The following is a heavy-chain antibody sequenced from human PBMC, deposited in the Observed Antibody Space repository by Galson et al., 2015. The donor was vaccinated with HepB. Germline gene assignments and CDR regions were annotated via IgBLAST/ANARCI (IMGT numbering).Heavy chain of an antibody. CDR3: ARGTAYYFDY. CDR1: GASISSGSYF. J-gene: IGHJ4*02. Sequence: TLSLTCSVSGASISSGSYFWSWIRQPAGKGLEWIGRLHTSGITNYNPSLKGRVSMSLDTSKTQLSLNLSSLTAADTAVFYCARGTAYYFDYWGQGTLVTVSS. CDR2: LHTSGIT. V-gene: IGHV4-61*02. D-gene: IGHD1-1*01.